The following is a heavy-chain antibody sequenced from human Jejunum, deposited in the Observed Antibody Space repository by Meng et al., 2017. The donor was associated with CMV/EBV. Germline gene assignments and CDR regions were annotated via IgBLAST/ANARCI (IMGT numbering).Heavy chain of an antibody. J-gene: IGHJ4*02. D-gene: IGHD2-2*01. V-gene: IGHV3-23*01. CDR1: SYA. CDR3: AKDSPYCSSTSCSNYFDY. Sequence: SYALGWVRQAPGKGLEWVSAISGSGGSTYYADSVKGRFTISRDNSKNTLYLQMNSLRAEDTAVYYCAKDSPYCSSTSCSNYFDYWGQGTLVTVSS. CDR2: ISGSGGST.